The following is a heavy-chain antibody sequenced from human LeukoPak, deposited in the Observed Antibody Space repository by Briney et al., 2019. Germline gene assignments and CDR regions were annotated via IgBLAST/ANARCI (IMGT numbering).Heavy chain of an antibody. J-gene: IGHJ2*01. CDR3: AIQPWGSGNNWYFDL. CDR2: ISPNSGGT. CDR1: GYTFTAYY. V-gene: IGHV1-2*02. Sequence: GAAVTVSCKASGYTFTAYYIHWVRQSPGQGLEWMGWISPNSGGTDYAQKFEGRVTMTRDTSISTAYVELSSLTSDDTAVYYCAIQPWGSGNNWYFDLWGRGALLSASS. D-gene: IGHD7-27*01.